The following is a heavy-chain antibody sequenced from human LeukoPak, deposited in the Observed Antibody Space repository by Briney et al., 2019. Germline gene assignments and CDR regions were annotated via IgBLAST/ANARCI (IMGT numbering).Heavy chain of an antibody. CDR3: AKDVKGYYYYYGMDV. V-gene: IGHV3-9*01. J-gene: IGHJ6*02. CDR2: ISWNSGSI. CDR1: GFTFDDYA. Sequence: GRSLRLSCAASGFTFDDYAMHWVRQAPGKGLEWVSGISWNSGSIGYADSVKGRFTISRDNAKNSLYLQMNSLRAEDTALCYCAKDVKGYYYYYGMDVWGQGTTVTVSS.